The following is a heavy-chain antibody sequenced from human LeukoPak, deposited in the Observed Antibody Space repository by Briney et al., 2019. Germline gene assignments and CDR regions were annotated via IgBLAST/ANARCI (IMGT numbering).Heavy chain of an antibody. CDR2: IKQDGSEK. CDR3: ARGGGNAPRPIDY. Sequence: GGSLRLSCAASGFTFSSYWMSWVRQAPGKGLEWVANIKQDGSEKYYVDCVKGRFTISRDNAKNSLYLQMNSLRAEDTAVYYCARGGGNAPRPIDYWGQGTLVTVSS. V-gene: IGHV3-7*01. D-gene: IGHD4-23*01. CDR1: GFTFSSYW. J-gene: IGHJ4*02.